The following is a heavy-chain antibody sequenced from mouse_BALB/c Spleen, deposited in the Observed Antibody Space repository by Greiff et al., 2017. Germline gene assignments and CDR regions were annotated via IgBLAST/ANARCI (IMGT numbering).Heavy chain of an antibody. CDR2: IWAGGST. D-gene: IGHD1-2*01. CDR1: GFSLTSYG. J-gene: IGHJ3*01. CDR3: ARDLFTTATWFAY. V-gene: IGHV2-9*02. Sequence: VMLVESGPGLVAPSQSLSITCTVSGFSLTSYGVHWVRQPPGKGLEWLGVIWAGGSTNYNSALMSRLSISKDNSKSQVFLKMNSLQTDDTAMYYCARDLFTTATWFAYWGQGTLVTVSA.